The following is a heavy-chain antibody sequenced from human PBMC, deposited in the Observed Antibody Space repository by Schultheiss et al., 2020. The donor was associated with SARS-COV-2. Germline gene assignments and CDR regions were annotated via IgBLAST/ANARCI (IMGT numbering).Heavy chain of an antibody. Sequence: SETLSLTCTVSGGSISGYYWNWIRQPPGKGLEWIGYISYSGSTNYNPSLKSRVTVSVDTSKNQFSLKLRSVTPADTAVYFCARDGYSYGTFGYWGQGTLVTVSS. V-gene: IGHV4-59*01. CDR3: ARDGYSYGTFGY. CDR1: GGSISGYY. D-gene: IGHD5-18*01. CDR2: ISYSGST. J-gene: IGHJ4*02.